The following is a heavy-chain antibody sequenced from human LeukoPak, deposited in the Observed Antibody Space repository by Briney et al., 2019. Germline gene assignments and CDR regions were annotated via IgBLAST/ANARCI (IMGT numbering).Heavy chain of an antibody. CDR3: ARHLPQDGSWYWFDP. Sequence: GEPLKISCKGSGYSFTSYWIGWVRQMPGKGLEWMGIIYPGDSDTRYSPSFQGQVTISADKSISTAYLQWSSLKASDTAMYYCARHLPQDGSWYWFDPWGQGTLVTVSS. CDR1: GYSFTSYW. V-gene: IGHV5-51*01. CDR2: IYPGDSDT. J-gene: IGHJ5*02. D-gene: IGHD6-13*01.